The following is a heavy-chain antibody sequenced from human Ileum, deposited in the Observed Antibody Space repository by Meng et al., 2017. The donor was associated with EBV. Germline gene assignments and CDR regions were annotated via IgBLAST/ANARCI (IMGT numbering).Heavy chain of an antibody. J-gene: IGHJ4*02. CDR2: ICYTDYT. Sequence: QLRPQEPVPGMVKPSETLSLHCSVSGGSISSSNYCWGWIRQPPGKGLEWIQSICYTDYTYYNPSLKSRVTISADKSKNQFSLRLNSLTAADTAVYYCAMGPDYAKTGYWGQGTLVTVSS. CDR1: GGSISSSNYC. D-gene: IGHD4-17*01. CDR3: AMGPDYAKTGY. V-gene: IGHV4-39*01.